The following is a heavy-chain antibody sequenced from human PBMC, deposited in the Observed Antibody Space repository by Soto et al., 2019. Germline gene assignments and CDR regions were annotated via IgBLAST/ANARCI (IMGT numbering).Heavy chain of an antibody. CDR2: VIPIFGTA. CDR3: ARDLRVTIFGVVIKDYYYYYGVDV. D-gene: IGHD3-3*01. V-gene: IGHV1-69*06. J-gene: IGHJ6*02. Sequence: SVKVSCKASGGTFSSYAISWVRHAPGQGLEWMGAVIPIFGTANYAQKFQGRVTITAAKSTSTAYMELSSLRSEDTAVYYCARDLRVTIFGVVIKDYYYYYGVDVWGQGTTVTVSS. CDR1: GGTFSSYA.